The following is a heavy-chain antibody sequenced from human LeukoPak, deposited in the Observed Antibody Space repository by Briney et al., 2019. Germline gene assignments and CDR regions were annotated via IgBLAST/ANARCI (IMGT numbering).Heavy chain of an antibody. D-gene: IGHD5-12*01. CDR2: LSGNGDNT. V-gene: IGHV3-23*01. CDR3: AKGRYSGYDKTNHAFDI. CDR1: GFTFNSYA. J-gene: IGHJ3*02. Sequence: PGGSLRLSCAASGFTFNSYAMSWVRQAPGKGLEWVSGLSGNGDNTYYPDSVKGRFTISRDNSKNTLYLQMNSLRAEDTAVYYCAKGRYSGYDKTNHAFDIWGQGTMVTVSS.